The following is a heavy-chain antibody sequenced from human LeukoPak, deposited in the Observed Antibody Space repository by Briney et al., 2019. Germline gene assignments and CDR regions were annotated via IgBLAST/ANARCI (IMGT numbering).Heavy chain of an antibody. D-gene: IGHD1-14*01. J-gene: IGHJ3*02. CDR1: GGSFSSSDYY. CDR2: IYYSGTT. CDR3: ARHEWGITNAFDI. Sequence: SETLSLTCTVSGGSFSSSDYYWGWIRQPPGKGLEWVGSIYYSGTTYYNPSLKSRVTISVDTSKNQFSLKLRSVTAADTAVYYCARHEWGITNAFDIWGQGTMVTVSS. V-gene: IGHV4-39*01.